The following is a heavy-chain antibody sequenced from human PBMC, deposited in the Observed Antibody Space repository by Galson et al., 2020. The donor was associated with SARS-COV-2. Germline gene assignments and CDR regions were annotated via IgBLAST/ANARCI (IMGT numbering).Heavy chain of an antibody. CDR3: ARDTYLYDNGGSY. J-gene: IGHJ4*02. Sequence: SETLSLTCTVSGGSINSGGYYWSWIRQRPGKGLEWIGYIYYSGSTYYNPSLKSRVTISLDTSKNQFSLKLTSVTAADTAVYYCARDTYLYDNGGSYWGQGTLVTVSS. CDR2: IYYSGST. V-gene: IGHV4-31*03. D-gene: IGHD3-22*01. CDR1: GGSINSGGYY.